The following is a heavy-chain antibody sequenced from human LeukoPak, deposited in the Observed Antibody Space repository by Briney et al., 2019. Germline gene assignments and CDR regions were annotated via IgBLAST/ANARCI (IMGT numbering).Heavy chain of an antibody. D-gene: IGHD3-22*01. V-gene: IGHV3-7*01. CDR1: GFTFSSYW. Sequence: GGSLRLSCAASGFTFSSYWMSWVRQAPGKGLEWVANIKQDGSEKYYVDSVKGRFTISRDNAKNSLYLQMNSLRAEDTAVYYCARDVRGYYGYFDYWGQGTLVTVSS. CDR3: ARDVRGYYGYFDY. J-gene: IGHJ4*02. CDR2: IKQDGSEK.